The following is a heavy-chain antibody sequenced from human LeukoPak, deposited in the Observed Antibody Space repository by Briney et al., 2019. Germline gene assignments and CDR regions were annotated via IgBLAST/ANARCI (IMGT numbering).Heavy chain of an antibody. CDR1: GGSISSYY. V-gene: IGHV4-4*07. D-gene: IGHD3-10*01. J-gene: IGHJ5*02. CDR2: IYTGGST. CDR3: ARSLEALWFGELLDWFDP. Sequence: PSETLSLTCTVSGGSISSYYWSWIRQPAGKGLEWIGRIYTGGSTNYNPSLKSRVTMSVDTSKNQFSLKLSSVTAADTAVYYCARSLEALWFGELLDWFDPWGQGTLVTVSS.